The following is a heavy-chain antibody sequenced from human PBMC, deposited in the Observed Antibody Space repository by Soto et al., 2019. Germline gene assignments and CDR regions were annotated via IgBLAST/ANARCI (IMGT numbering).Heavy chain of an antibody. CDR2: ISGSGGST. D-gene: IGHD6-13*01. CDR3: AKASKAAADYYYGMDV. Sequence: GGSLRLSCAASGLTFSSYAMSWVRQAPGKGLEWVSAISGSGGSTYYADSVKGRFTISRDNSKNTLYLQMNSLRAEDTAVYSCAKASKAAADYYYGMDVWGQGTTVTVSS. V-gene: IGHV3-23*01. J-gene: IGHJ6*02. CDR1: GLTFSSYA.